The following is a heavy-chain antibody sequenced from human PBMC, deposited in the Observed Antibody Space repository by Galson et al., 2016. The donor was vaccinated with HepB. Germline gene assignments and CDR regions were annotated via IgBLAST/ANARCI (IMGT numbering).Heavy chain of an antibody. J-gene: IGHJ4*02. CDR1: AGSISGYY. Sequence: ETLSLTCTVSAGSISGYYWSWIRQPPGKGLEWVSTISGSAGSTYYAESVKGRFTISRDNAKNTLYLEMTSLTAADTALYYCAKDTGSSLVSAILYYFDSWGQGTLVTVSS. CDR3: AKDTGSSLVSAILYYFDS. V-gene: IGHV3-23*01. CDR2: ISGSAGST. D-gene: IGHD2-21*02.